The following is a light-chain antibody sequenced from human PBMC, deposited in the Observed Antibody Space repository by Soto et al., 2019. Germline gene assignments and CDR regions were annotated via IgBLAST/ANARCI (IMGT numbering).Light chain of an antibody. V-gene: IGLV1-40*01. CDR3: QSYDSSLSVVV. J-gene: IGLJ2*01. CDR1: SSNIGAGYD. CDR2: GNS. Sequence: QSVLTQPPSGSGAPGQRVTISCTGSSSNIGAGYDVHWYQQLPGTAPKLLIYGNSNRPSGVPDRFSGSKSGTSASLAITGLQAEDEADYYCQSYDSSLSVVVFGGGTKLTV.